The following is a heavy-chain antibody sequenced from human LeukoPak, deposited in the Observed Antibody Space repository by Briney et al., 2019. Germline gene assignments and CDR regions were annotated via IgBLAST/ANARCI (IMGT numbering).Heavy chain of an antibody. D-gene: IGHD3-10*01. CDR2: MNPNSGNT. J-gene: IGHJ4*02. CDR3: ARAQRHELTMVRRRYWAYYFDY. V-gene: IGHV1-8*01. CDR1: GYTFTSYD. Sequence: ASVKVSCKASGYTFTSYDINWVRQATGQGLEWMGWMNPNSGNTGYAQKFQGRVTMTRNTSISTAYMELSSLRSEDTAVYYCARAQRHELTMVRRRYWAYYFDYWGQGTLVTVSS.